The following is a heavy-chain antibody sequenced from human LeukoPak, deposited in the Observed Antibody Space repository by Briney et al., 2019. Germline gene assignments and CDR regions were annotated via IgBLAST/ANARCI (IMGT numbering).Heavy chain of an antibody. D-gene: IGHD2-2*01. Sequence: NPSETLSLTCTVSGGSISSYYWSWIRQPAGKGLEWIGRIYTSGSTNYNPSLKSRVTMSVDTSKNQFSLKLSSVTAADTAVYYCARAVVPAADNWFDPWGQGTLVTVSS. J-gene: IGHJ5*02. CDR3: ARAVVPAADNWFDP. V-gene: IGHV4-4*07. CDR2: IYTSGST. CDR1: GGSISSYY.